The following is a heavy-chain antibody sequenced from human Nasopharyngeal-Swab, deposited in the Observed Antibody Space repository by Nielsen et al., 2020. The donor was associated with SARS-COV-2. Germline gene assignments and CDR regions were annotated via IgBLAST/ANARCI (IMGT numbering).Heavy chain of an antibody. CDR2: ISWNSVSI. Sequence: SLKISCAASGFTFDDYGMYWVRQAPGKGLEWVAGISWNSVSIGYADSVKGRFTISRDNAKNAVYLQMNSLRAEDTAFYYCAKGIAAAGSRSLDYWGQGTLFTVSS. CDR3: AKGIAAAGSRSLDY. V-gene: IGHV3-9*01. D-gene: IGHD6-13*01. CDR1: GFTFDDYG. J-gene: IGHJ4*02.